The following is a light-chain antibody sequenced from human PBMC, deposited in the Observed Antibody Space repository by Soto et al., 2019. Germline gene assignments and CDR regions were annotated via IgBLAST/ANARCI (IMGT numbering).Light chain of an antibody. CDR2: WAS. V-gene: IGKV4-1*01. Sequence: DIVMTQSPDSLAVPLGERATINCKSSQSVLYSSNNKNYLAWYQQKPGQPPKLLIYWASTRESGVPDRFSGSGSGTDFTLTISSLRAEDVAVYYCQQYYSTLLTFGQGTRLEIK. CDR3: QQYYSTLLT. CDR1: QSVLYSSNNKNY. J-gene: IGKJ5*01.